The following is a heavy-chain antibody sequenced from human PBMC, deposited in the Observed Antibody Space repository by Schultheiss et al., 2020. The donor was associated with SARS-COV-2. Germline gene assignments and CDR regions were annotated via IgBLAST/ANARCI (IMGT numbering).Heavy chain of an antibody. CDR2: ISGRGGST. CDR1: GFTFRSYA. V-gene: IGHV3-23*01. D-gene: IGHD6-6*01. J-gene: IGHJ6*02. CDR3: ARAKQLGYYYGMDV. Sequence: GESLKISCAASGFTFRSYAMSWVRQAPGKGLEWVSGISGRGGSTYCADSVKGRFTISRDNSKNTLYLQMNSLRAEDTAVYYCARAKQLGYYYGMDVWGQGTTVTVSS.